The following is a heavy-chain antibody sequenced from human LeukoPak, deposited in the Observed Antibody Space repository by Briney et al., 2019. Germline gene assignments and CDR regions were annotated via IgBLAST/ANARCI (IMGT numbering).Heavy chain of an antibody. CDR2: MNPNSGNT. V-gene: IGHV1-8*01. D-gene: IGHD5-24*01. Sequence: ASVKVSCKASGYTFTSYDINWVRQATGQGLEWMGWMNPNSGNTGYAQKFQGRVTMTRNTSISTAYMELSSLRSEDTAVYYCARAPSKRRGGYNLLYYYYYMDVWGKGTTVTVSS. J-gene: IGHJ6*03. CDR1: GYTFTSYD. CDR3: ARAPSKRRGGYNLLYYYYYMDV.